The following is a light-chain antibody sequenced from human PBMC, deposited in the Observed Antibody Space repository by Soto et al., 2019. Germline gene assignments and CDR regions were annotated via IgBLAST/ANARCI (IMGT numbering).Light chain of an antibody. J-gene: IGKJ4*01. V-gene: IGKV3-15*01. CDR2: GAS. CDR3: QQYNNLALT. CDR1: QSVNSN. Sequence: EKVMTQSPATLSVSPGERATLSCRASQSVNSNLAWYQRKPGQAPRLLIYGASTSATGIPARFSGSGSGTEFTLTISSLQSEDFAGYCCQQYNNLALTFGGGTKVEIK.